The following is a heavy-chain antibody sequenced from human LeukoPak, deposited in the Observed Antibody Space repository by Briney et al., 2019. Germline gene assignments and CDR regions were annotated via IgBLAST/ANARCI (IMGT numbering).Heavy chain of an antibody. Sequence: PGGSLRLSCEASGFTFNDFGMTWVRQPPGKGLEWVSGINRNGNSTAYADSVRGRFTISRENAKNSLYLQMNSLRAEDTALYYCARRYFGVVGFDIWGQGTMVTVSS. J-gene: IGHJ3*02. D-gene: IGHD3-3*01. V-gene: IGHV3-20*04. CDR3: ARRYFGVVGFDI. CDR2: INRNGNST. CDR1: GFTFNDFG.